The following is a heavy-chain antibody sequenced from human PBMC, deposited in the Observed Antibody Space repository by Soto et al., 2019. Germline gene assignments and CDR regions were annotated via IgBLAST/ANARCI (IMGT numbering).Heavy chain of an antibody. D-gene: IGHD6-19*01. CDR2: ISYDGSNK. V-gene: IGHV3-30-3*01. CDR3: ARVPGYSSGWYGAGYFDY. Sequence: QVQLVESGGGVVQPGRSLSLSCAASGFTFSSYAMHWVRQAPGKGLEWVAVISYDGSNKYYADSVKGRFTISRDNSKNTLYLQMNSLRAEDTAVYYCARVPGYSSGWYGAGYFDYWGQGTLVTVSS. CDR1: GFTFSSYA. J-gene: IGHJ4*02.